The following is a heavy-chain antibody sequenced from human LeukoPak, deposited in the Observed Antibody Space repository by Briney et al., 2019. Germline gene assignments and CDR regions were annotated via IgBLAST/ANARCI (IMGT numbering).Heavy chain of an antibody. V-gene: IGHV3-30*02. Sequence: GGSLRLSCAASGFTFSSYGMHWVRQAPGKGLEWVAFIRYDGSNKYYADSVKGRFTISRDNSKNTLYLQMNSLRAEGTAVYYCARGGGSYFVYWGQGTLVTVSS. J-gene: IGHJ4*02. CDR1: GFTFSSYG. CDR2: IRYDGSNK. CDR3: ARGGGSYFVY. D-gene: IGHD3-16*01.